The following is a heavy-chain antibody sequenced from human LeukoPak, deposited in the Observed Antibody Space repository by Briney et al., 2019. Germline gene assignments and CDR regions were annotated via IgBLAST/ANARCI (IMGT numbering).Heavy chain of an antibody. CDR1: GGTFSSYA. Sequence: ASVTVSCTASGGTFSSYAISWVRQAPGQGLEWMGGIIPIFGTANYAQKFQGRVTITADESTSTAYMELSSLRSEDTAVYYCARGDSGSYSELFGYWGQGTLVTVSS. CDR3: ARGDSGSYSELFGY. V-gene: IGHV1-69*13. J-gene: IGHJ4*02. D-gene: IGHD1-26*01. CDR2: IIPIFGTA.